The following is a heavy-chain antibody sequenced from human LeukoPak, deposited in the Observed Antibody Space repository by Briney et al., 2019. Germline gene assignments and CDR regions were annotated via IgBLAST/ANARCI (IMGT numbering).Heavy chain of an antibody. Sequence: SVKVSCKASGGTFSSYTISWVRQAPGQGLEWMGRIIPILGIANYAQKFQGRVTITADKSTSTAYMELSSLGSEDTAVYYCARDRERWSTYWFDPWGQGTLVTVSS. D-gene: IGHD4-23*01. V-gene: IGHV1-69*04. CDR2: IIPILGIA. CDR1: GGTFSSYT. J-gene: IGHJ5*02. CDR3: ARDRERWSTYWFDP.